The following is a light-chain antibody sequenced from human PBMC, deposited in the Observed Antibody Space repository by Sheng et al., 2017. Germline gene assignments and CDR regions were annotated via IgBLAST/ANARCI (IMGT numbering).Light chain of an antibody. J-gene: IGLJ3*02. CDR2: QDS. CDR3: QAWDINRGV. V-gene: IGLV3-1*01. CDR1: TLGDKY. Sequence: SYEVTQTPSVSVSPGQTASITCSGETLGDKYVCWFQQKPGRSPVLVIYQDSKRPSGIPERFSGSNSGNTATLTISGTQTLDEADYYCQAWDINRGVFGGG.